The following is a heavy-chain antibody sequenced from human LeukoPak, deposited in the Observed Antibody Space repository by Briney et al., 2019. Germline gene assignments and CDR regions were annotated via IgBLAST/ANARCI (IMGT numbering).Heavy chain of an antibody. Sequence: PGGSLRLSCAASGFTFSSYATSWVRQAPGKGLEWVSAISGSGGSTYYADSVKGRFTISRDNSKNTLYLQMNSLRAEDTAVYYCARRRCGGDCYPLFDPWGQGTLVTVSS. D-gene: IGHD2-21*02. V-gene: IGHV3-23*01. CDR2: ISGSGGST. CDR1: GFTFSSYA. CDR3: ARRRCGGDCYPLFDP. J-gene: IGHJ5*02.